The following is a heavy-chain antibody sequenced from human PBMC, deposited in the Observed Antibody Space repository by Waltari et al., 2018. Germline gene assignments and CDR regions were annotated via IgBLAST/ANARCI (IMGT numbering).Heavy chain of an antibody. Sequence: QVQLVQSGAEVKKPGSSVEVSCEASGGTFTTYAISWVRQAPGQGLEWMGVSIPVFGTATYSQKFQGRVTISADEITSTAYMELSNLGSEDTAVYYCARDVPELGYNWFDPWGQGTLVIVSS. V-gene: IGHV1-69*12. CDR3: ARDVPELGYNWFDP. CDR1: GGTFTTYA. J-gene: IGHJ5*02. CDR2: SIPVFGTA. D-gene: IGHD7-27*01.